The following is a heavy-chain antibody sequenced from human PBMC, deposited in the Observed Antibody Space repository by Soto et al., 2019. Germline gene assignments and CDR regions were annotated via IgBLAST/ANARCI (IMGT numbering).Heavy chain of an antibody. J-gene: IGHJ6*02. CDR1: GGTFSSYA. CDR3: ARGSEYCSGGSCYFRGPRAYYYYGMDV. Sequence: SVKVSCKVSGGTFSSYAISWVRQAPGQGLEWMGGIIPIFGTANYAQKFQGRVTITADESTSTAYMELSSLRSEDTAVYYCARGSEYCSGGSCYFRGPRAYYYYGMDVWGQGTTVTVSS. D-gene: IGHD2-15*01. V-gene: IGHV1-69*13. CDR2: IIPIFGTA.